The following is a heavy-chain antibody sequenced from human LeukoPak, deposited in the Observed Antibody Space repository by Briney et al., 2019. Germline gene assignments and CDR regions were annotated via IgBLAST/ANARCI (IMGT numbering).Heavy chain of an antibody. CDR3: AKSIEATTVTAGY. J-gene: IGHJ4*02. Sequence: GGSLRLSCAASGFTFSSYAMGWVRQAPGKGLEWVSVISAKGLSTYYADSVKGRFTISRDNSKNTLYLQMNSLRAEDTAVYYCAKSIEATTVTAGYWGQGTLVTVSS. CDR1: GFTFSSYA. D-gene: IGHD4-17*01. V-gene: IGHV3-23*01. CDR2: ISAKGLST.